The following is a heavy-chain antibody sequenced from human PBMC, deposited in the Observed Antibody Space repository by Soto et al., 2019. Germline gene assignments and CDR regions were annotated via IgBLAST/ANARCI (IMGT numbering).Heavy chain of an antibody. CDR2: ISYDGSNK. D-gene: IGHD4-4*01. J-gene: IGHJ4*02. V-gene: IGHV3-30-3*01. Sequence: GGSLRLSCAASGFTFSSYAMHWVRQAPGKGLEWVAVISYDGSNKYYADSVKGRFTISRDNSKNTLYLQMNSLRAEDTAVYYCARATVTTFMVVYWGQGTLVTVSS. CDR1: GFTFSSYA. CDR3: ARATVTTFMVVY.